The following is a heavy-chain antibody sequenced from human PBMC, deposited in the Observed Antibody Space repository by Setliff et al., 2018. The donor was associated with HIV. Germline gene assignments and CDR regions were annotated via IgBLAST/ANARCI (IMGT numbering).Heavy chain of an antibody. CDR1: GFSLSQYW. D-gene: IGHD6-13*01. Sequence: GGSLRLSCSASGFSLSQYWMSWVRQTPEKGLEWLANIKQDGSARYYVDSVKGRFTVSRDNAKNSLFLQMNSLSVEDTAVYYCARKAAALDYWGRGTLVTVSS. V-gene: IGHV3-7*01. J-gene: IGHJ4*01. CDR3: ARKAAALDY. CDR2: IKQDGSAR.